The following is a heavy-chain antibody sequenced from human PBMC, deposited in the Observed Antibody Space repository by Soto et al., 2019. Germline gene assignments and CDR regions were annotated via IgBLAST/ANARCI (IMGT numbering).Heavy chain of an antibody. J-gene: IGHJ5*02. Sequence: ASVKVSCKASGYTFTSYGISWVRQAPGQGLEWMGWISAYNGNTNYAQKPQGRVTMTTDTSTSTAYMELRSLRSDDTAVYYCARDQQWLVPNWFDPWGQGTLVTVSS. V-gene: IGHV1-18*01. CDR3: ARDQQWLVPNWFDP. CDR2: ISAYNGNT. CDR1: GYTFTSYG. D-gene: IGHD6-19*01.